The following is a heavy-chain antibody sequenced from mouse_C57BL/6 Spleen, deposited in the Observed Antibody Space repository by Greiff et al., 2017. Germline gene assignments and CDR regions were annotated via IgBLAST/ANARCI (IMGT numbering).Heavy chain of an antibody. CDR2: INYDGSST. CDR1: GFTFSDYY. V-gene: IGHV5-16*01. J-gene: IGHJ2*01. D-gene: IGHD1-1*01. Sequence: EVMLVESEGGLVQPGSSMKLSCTASGFTFSDYYMAWVRQVPEKGLEWVANINYDGSSTYYLDSLKSRFIISRDNAKNILYLQMSSLKSEDTATYYCARYYYGSSYDYWGQGTTLTVSS. CDR3: ARYYYGSSYDY.